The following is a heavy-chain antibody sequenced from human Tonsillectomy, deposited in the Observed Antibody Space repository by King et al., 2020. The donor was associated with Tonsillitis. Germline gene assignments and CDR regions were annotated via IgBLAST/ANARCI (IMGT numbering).Heavy chain of an antibody. CDR3: AHRRSEGYMDV. CDR1: GFSLTTHGVS. CDR2: IYWDDDQ. Sequence: ITLKESGPTLVKPTQTLTLTCTVSGFSLTTHGVSVGWIRQPPGKALEWLALIYWDDDQRYSPSLKSRLSITKDTSKNQVILTIPNMDPVDTATYYCAHRRSEGYMDVWGKGTTVTVSS. D-gene: IGHD3-3*01. V-gene: IGHV2-5*02. J-gene: IGHJ6*03.